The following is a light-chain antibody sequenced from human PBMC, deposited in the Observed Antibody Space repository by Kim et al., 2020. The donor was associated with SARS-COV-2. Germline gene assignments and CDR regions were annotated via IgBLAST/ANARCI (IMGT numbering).Light chain of an antibody. CDR1: QDIFDC. J-gene: IGKJ4*01. CDR3: LQKCVFPTH. V-gene: IGKV1-12*01. Sequence: DIQMTQSPSSMSASVGDRVTITCRASQDIFDCVAWYQQEPGKAPKLLISEASTIQSGVPSRFSGSGSGTDFSLTISSLQPEDFATYCCLQKCVFPTHFGGGTKVDIK. CDR2: EAS.